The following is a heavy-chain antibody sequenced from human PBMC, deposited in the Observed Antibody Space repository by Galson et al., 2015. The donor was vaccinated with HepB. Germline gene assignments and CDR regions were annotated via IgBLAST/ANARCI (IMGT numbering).Heavy chain of an antibody. V-gene: IGHV3-48*02. Sequence: SLRLSCAASGFTFSSYSMNWVRQAPGKGLEWVSYISSSSSTIYYADSVKGRFTISRDNAKNSLYLQMNSLRDEDTAVYYCAREQKGRQQLLYGGYKGYFDYWGQGTLVTVSS. CDR1: GFTFSSYS. D-gene: IGHD2-2*02. J-gene: IGHJ4*02. CDR3: AREQKGRQQLLYGGYKGYFDY. CDR2: ISSSSSTI.